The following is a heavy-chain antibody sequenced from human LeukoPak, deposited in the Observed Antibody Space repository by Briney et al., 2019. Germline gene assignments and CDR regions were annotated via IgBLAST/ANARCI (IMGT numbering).Heavy chain of an antibody. V-gene: IGHV4-38-2*02. J-gene: IGHJ6*03. CDR2: INHSGST. D-gene: IGHD6-13*01. CDR1: GYSISSGYY. CDR3: ARVRRYSSSWYWYYYYYMDV. Sequence: SETLSLTCTVSGYSISSGYYWGWIRQPPGKGLEWIGSINHSGSTNYNPSLKSRVTISVDTSKNQFSLKLSSVTAADTAVYYCARVRRYSSSWYWYYYYYMDVWGKGTTVTVSS.